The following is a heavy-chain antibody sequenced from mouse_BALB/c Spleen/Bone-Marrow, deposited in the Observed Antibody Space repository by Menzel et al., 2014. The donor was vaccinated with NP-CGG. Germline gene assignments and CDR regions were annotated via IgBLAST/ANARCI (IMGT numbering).Heavy chain of an antibody. V-gene: IGHV4-1*02. CDR2: INPESSTI. J-gene: IGHJ2*01. CDR3: ARLGYYGYFVD. Sequence: EVKVVESGGGLVQPGGSLKLSCAASGFDFRRYWMSWVRQVPGKGLEWIGEINPESSTINYTPSLKDKFIISRDNAKNTLYLQMSTVRSEDTALYYRARLGYYGYFVDWGQGTTLTVSS. D-gene: IGHD2-3*01. CDR1: GFDFRRYW.